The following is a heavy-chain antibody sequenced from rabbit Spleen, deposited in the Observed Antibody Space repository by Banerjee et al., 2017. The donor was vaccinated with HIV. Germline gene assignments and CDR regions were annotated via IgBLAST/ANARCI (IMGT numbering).Heavy chain of an antibody. D-gene: IGHD1-1*01. V-gene: IGHV1S40*01. Sequence: QSLEESGGDLVKPEGSLTLTCTASGVSFSSSSYMCWVRQAPGKGLEWIACIDSGNSGFTYFATWAKGRFTCSKTSSTTVTLQMTSLTAADTATYFCARDLDGVIGWNFGWWGPGTLVTVS. CDR1: GVSFSSSSY. J-gene: IGHJ4*01. CDR3: ARDLDGVIGWNFGW. CDR2: IDSGNSGFT.